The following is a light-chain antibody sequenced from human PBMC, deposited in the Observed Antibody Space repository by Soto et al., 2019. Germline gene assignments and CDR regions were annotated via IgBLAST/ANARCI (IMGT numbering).Light chain of an antibody. CDR1: SSNIGSNY. CDR2: RNG. V-gene: IGLV1-47*01. CDR3: AAWDDSLSRYV. Sequence: QSVLTQPPSASGTPGQGVAISCSGSSSNIGSNYVYWYQQLPGTAPKLLICRNGQRPSGVPDRFSGSKSGTSASLALSGLRSEDEADYYCAAWDDSLSRYVFGTGDQGHRP. J-gene: IGLJ1*01.